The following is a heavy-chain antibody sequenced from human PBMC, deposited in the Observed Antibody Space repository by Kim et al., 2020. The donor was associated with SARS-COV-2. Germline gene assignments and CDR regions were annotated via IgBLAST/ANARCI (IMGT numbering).Heavy chain of an antibody. CDR1: GYTFTSYG. Sequence: ASVKVSCKASGYTFTSYGISWVRQAPGQGLEWMGWISAYNGNTNYAQKLQGRVTMTTDTSTSTAYMELRSLRSDDTAVYYCARDRVAAAHLDYYYYGIDVWGQGTTFTASS. CDR2: ISAYNGNT. J-gene: IGHJ6*02. V-gene: IGHV1-18*01. CDR3: ARDRVAAAHLDYYYYGIDV. D-gene: IGHD6-13*01.